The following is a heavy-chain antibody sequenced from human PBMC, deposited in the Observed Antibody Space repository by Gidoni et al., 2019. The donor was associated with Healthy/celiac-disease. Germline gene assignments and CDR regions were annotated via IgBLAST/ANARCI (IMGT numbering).Heavy chain of an antibody. J-gene: IGHJ4*02. D-gene: IGHD1-1*01. V-gene: IGHV3-23*01. Sequence: APGKGLEWVSAISGSGGSTYYADSVKGRFTISRDNSKNTLYLQMNSLRAEDTAVYYCAKDSSLEYFDYWGQGTLVTVSS. CDR3: AKDSSLEYFDY. CDR2: ISGSGGST.